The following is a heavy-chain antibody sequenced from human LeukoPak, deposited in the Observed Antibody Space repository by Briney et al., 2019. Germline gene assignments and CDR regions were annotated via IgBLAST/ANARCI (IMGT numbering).Heavy chain of an antibody. V-gene: IGHV1-69*13. CDR1: GVTFSSYA. J-gene: IGHJ4*02. CDR2: IIPIFGTA. CDR3: ASTGYYYDSSGYYNY. Sequence: SVKVSCKASGVTFSSYAISWVRQAPGQGLEWMGGIIPIFGTANCAQKFQGRVTITADESTSTAYMELSSLRSEDTAVYYCASTGYYYDSSGYYNYWGQGTLVTVSS. D-gene: IGHD3-22*01.